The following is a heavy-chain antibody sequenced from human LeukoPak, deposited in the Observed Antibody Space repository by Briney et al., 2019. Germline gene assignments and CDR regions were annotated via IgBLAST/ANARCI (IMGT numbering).Heavy chain of an antibody. Sequence: GGSLRLFCVVSGFNFNNYGMNWVRQAPGKGLDWVASIAYDGSNENYAESVKGRFTISRDNSKNTLYLQLSSLTAEDTAVYYCARPSGSVTIFGVVDYFDYWGQGTLVTVSS. CDR2: IAYDGSNE. J-gene: IGHJ4*02. CDR1: GFNFNNYG. D-gene: IGHD3-3*01. V-gene: IGHV3-30*04. CDR3: ARPSGSVTIFGVVDYFDY.